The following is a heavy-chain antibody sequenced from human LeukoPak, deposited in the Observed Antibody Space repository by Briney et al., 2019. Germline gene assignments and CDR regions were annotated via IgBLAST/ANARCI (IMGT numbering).Heavy chain of an antibody. CDR2: ISSSSSYI. Sequence: PGGSLRLSCAASGFTFSSYSMNWVRQAPGKGLGWVSSISSSSSYIYYADSVKGRFTISRDNAKNSLYLQMNSLRAEDTAVYYCARDGGYSYNDYYYMDVWGKGTTVTISS. CDR1: GFTFSSYS. CDR3: ARDGGYSYNDYYYMDV. J-gene: IGHJ6*03. D-gene: IGHD5-18*01. V-gene: IGHV3-21*01.